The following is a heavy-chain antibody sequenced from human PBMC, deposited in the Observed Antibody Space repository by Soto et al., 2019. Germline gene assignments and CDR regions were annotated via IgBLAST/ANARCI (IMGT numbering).Heavy chain of an antibody. V-gene: IGHV4-39*01. CDR3: ARLNKPGWFDP. J-gene: IGHJ5*02. CDR1: SGSIISSNYY. Sequence: SETLSLTCTVSSGSIISSNYYWAWIRQPPEKGLEWIATIYYSGSTYYSPSLKGRVTISVDTSKNQFSLRLASVTAADTAVYYCARLNKPGWFDPWGQGTLVTAPQ. CDR2: IYYSGST.